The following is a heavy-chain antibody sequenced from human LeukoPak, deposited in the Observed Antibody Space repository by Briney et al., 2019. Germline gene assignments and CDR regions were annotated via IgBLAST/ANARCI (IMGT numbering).Heavy chain of an antibody. V-gene: IGHV1-69*05. CDR2: IIPIFGTA. D-gene: IGHD3-22*01. CDR3: YYDSREIRRGFDP. CDR1: GYTFTSYG. Sequence: GASVKVSCKASGYTFTSYGISWVRQAPGQGLEWMGGIIPIFGTANYAQKFQGRVTITTDESTSTAYMELSSLRSEDTAVYYCYYDSREIRRGFDPWGQGTLVTVSS. J-gene: IGHJ5*02.